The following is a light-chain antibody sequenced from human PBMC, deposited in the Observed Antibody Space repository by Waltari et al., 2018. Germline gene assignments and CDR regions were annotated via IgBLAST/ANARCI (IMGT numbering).Light chain of an antibody. CDR1: SSDAGGYTY. V-gene: IGLV2-14*03. CDR2: DVS. Sequence: QSALTQPASVSGSPGQSITISCTGTSSDAGGYTYVSWDQQHPGKAPKLMIYDVSNRPSGVSNRFSGSKSGNTASLTISGLQAEDEADYYCSSYTSSSTLEVFGGGTKLTVL. J-gene: IGLJ3*02. CDR3: SSYTSSSTLEV.